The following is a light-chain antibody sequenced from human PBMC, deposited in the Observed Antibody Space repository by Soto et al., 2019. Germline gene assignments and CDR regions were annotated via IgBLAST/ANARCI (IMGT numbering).Light chain of an antibody. V-gene: IGLV1-40*01. CDR2: GDT. Sequence: QSVLTQPPSVSGAPGQRVTISCTGSNSNIGAGYDVNWYQHLPGTAPKLRIYGDTIRPSGVPDRFSGSKSATSASLAIAGLQVEDEGDYYCQSYDSSLSGPVLFGGGTKVTVL. CDR1: NSNIGAGYD. J-gene: IGLJ2*01. CDR3: QSYDSSLSGPVL.